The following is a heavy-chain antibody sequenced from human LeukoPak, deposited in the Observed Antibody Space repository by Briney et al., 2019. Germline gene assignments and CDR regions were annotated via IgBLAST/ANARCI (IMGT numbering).Heavy chain of an antibody. V-gene: IGHV3-30*03. CDR3: AGRSWLDP. CDR2: ISYDGSNK. J-gene: IGHJ5*02. Sequence: GGSLRLSCAASGFTFSSYGMHWVRQAPGKGLEWVAVISYDGSNKYYADSVKGRFTISRDNSKNTLYLQMSSLRAEDTAVYYCAGRSWLDPWGQGTLVTVSS. CDR1: GFTFSSYG.